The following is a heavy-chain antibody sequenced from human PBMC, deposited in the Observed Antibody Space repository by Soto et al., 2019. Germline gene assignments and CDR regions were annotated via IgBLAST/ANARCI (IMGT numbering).Heavy chain of an antibody. CDR2: INHSEST. CDR1: GWSFRDYY. J-gene: IGHJ6*02. V-gene: IGHV4-34*01. CDR3: ARGGGVNAPGRWLQFNYYYYCMDV. Sequence: SETLSLTCPVYGWSFRDYYWSWIRQPPGKGLEWIGEINHSESTNHNPSLKSRVTISVDTSKNQFSLKMSYVTAAHTAVYYCARGGGVNAPGRWLQFNYYYYCMDVWGRGTTVTVSS. D-gene: IGHD5-12*01.